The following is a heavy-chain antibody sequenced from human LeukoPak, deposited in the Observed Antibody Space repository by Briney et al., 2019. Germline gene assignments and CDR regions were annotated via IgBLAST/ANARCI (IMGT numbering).Heavy chain of an antibody. CDR1: GGTFGSYA. CDR3: ARGPLYCSSTSCLLRY. D-gene: IGHD2-2*01. CDR2: IIPIFGTA. J-gene: IGHJ4*02. V-gene: IGHV1-69*13. Sequence: SVKVSCKASGGTFGSYAISWVRQAPGQGLEWMGGIIPIFGTANYAQKFQGRVTITADESTSTAYMELSSLRSEDTAVYYCARGPLYCSSTSCLLRYWGQGTLVTVSS.